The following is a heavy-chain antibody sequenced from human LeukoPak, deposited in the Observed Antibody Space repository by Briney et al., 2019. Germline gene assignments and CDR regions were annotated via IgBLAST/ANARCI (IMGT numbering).Heavy chain of an antibody. V-gene: IGHV4-30-4*01. CDR3: ARFFVETGMEFFDS. Sequence: SQTLSLTCTVSGGSISSGDYYWSWIRQPPGKGLEWIGYIYYSGSTSFNPSLKSRVTFSVDTSKNQFSLKLSSVTATDTAVYYCARFFVETGMEFFDSWGQGTLVTVSS. CDR2: IYYSGST. D-gene: IGHD5-18*01. J-gene: IGHJ4*02. CDR1: GGSISSGDYY.